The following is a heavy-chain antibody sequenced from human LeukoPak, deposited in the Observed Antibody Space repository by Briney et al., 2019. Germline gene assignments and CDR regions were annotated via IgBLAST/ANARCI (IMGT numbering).Heavy chain of an antibody. CDR3: ARDLFSLGDTADNWFDP. Sequence: GGSLRLSCATSGFIFSTYALSWVRQAPGKGLEWASSISGSGGSTYHADSVKGRFTISRDSSKNTLYLQMNSLRAEDTALYYCARDLFSLGDTADNWFDPWGQGTLVTVSS. J-gene: IGHJ5*02. CDR2: ISGSGGST. V-gene: IGHV3-23*01. D-gene: IGHD3-10*01. CDR1: GFIFSTYA.